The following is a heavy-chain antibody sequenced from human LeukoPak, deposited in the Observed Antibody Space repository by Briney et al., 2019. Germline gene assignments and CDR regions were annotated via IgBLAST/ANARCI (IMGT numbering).Heavy chain of an antibody. CDR1: GFTFSSYA. D-gene: IGHD6-13*01. V-gene: IGHV3-64*02. CDR2: ISSNGGST. CDR3: ARSKAAAGTGSRSYYFDY. J-gene: IGHJ4*02. Sequence: AGGSLRLSCVASGFTFSSYAMHWVRQAPGKGLEYVSAISSNGGSTYYADSVKGRFTISRDNSKNTLYLQMGSLRAEDMAVYYCARSKAAAGTGSRSYYFDYWGQGTLVTVSS.